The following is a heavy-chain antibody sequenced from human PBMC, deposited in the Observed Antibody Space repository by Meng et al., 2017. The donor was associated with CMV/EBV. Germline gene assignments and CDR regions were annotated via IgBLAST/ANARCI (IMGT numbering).Heavy chain of an antibody. CDR1: GGSLSRSSYY. CDR2: IYYSGST. CDR3: ARGVVTMIVVYDP. J-gene: IGHJ5*02. D-gene: IGHD3-22*01. V-gene: IGHV4-39*07. Sequence: QLQGACPGLVKPAEALSILCAVSGGSLSRSSYYWGGIRQPPGKGLEWIGSIYYSGSTYYNPSLKSRVTISVDTSKNQFSLKLSSVTAADTAVYYCARGVVTMIVVYDPWGQGTLVTVSS.